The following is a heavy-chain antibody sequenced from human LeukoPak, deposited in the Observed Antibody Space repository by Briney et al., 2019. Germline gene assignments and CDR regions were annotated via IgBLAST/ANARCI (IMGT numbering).Heavy chain of an antibody. V-gene: IGHV1-2*02. D-gene: IGHD2-2*01. CDR2: INPNSGGT. J-gene: IGHJ5*02. CDR3: ARGYIVVVPAASWFDP. Sequence: ASVKVSCKASGYTFTGYYMHWVRQAPGQGLEWMGWINPNSGGTNYAQKFQGRVTMTRDTSISTAYMELSRLRSDDTAVYYCARGYIVVVPAASWFDPWGQGTLVTVSS. CDR1: GYTFTGYY.